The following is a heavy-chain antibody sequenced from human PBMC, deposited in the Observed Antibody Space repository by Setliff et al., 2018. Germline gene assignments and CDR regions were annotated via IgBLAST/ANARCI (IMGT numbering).Heavy chain of an antibody. Sequence: SETLSLTCSVYGESFCNNYWSWIRQPPGKGLEWIGYIYHNGNTNFNPSLKTRLTMSVDTSKNQFALNLRSVTAADTAVYYCVRDRTAYSYGLDVWGQGTTVTVSS. J-gene: IGHJ6*02. D-gene: IGHD5-18*01. V-gene: IGHV4-59*01. CDR2: IYHNGNT. CDR3: VRDRTAYSYGLDV. CDR1: GESFCNNY.